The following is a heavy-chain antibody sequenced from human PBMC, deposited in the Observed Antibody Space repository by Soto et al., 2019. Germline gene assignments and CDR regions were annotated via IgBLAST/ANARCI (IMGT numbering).Heavy chain of an antibody. J-gene: IGHJ6*02. CDR1: GFTFSSYW. D-gene: IGHD1-26*01. V-gene: IGHV3-74*01. CDR3: VREVGAHYYYGMDV. CDR2: INSDGSST. Sequence: EVQLVESGGGLVQPGGSLRLSCAASGFTFSSYWMHWVRQAPGKGLVWVSRINSDGSSTSYADSVKGRFTISRDNAKNTLYLQMNSLRAEDTAVYYCVREVGAHYYYGMDVWGQGTTVTVSS.